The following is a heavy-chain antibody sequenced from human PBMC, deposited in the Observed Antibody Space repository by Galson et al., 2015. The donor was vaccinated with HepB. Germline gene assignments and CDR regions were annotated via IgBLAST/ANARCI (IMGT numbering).Heavy chain of an antibody. V-gene: IGHV1-69*06. D-gene: IGHD3-10*01. CDR1: GGTFSSYA. Sequence: QSGAEVKKPGESLKISCKASGGTFSSYAISWVRQAPGQGLEWMGGIIPIFGTANYAQKFQGRVTITADKSTSTAYMELSSLRSEDTAVYYCARDLMVRGVITQDWYFDLWGRGTLVTVSS. CDR3: ARDLMVRGVITQDWYFDL. CDR2: IIPIFGTA. J-gene: IGHJ2*01.